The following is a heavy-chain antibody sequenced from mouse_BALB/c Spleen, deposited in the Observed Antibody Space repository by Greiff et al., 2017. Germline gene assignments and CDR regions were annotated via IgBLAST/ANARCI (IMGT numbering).Heavy chain of an antibody. Sequence: DLVKPGASVKLSCKASGYTFTSYWINWIKQRPGQGLEWIGRIAPGSGSTYYNEMFKGKATLTVDTSSSTAYIQLSSLSSEDSAVYFCARTNYGNYGDYWGQGTTRTVSS. J-gene: IGHJ2*01. CDR3: ARTNYGNYGDY. CDR2: IAPGSGST. D-gene: IGHD2-1*01. V-gene: IGHV1S41*01. CDR1: GYTFTSYW.